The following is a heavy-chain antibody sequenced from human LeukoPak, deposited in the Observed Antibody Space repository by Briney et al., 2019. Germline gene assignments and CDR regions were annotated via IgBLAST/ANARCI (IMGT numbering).Heavy chain of an antibody. J-gene: IGHJ2*01. CDR2: IYYSGST. Sequence: SETLSLTCTVSGGSIFSYYWSWIRQPPGKGPEWIGYIYYSGSTYYNPSLKGRVTISVDTSKNQFSLRLSSVTAADTAVYYCARVLEGSSGQHWYFDLWGRGTLVTVSS. CDR3: ARVLEGSSGQHWYFDL. D-gene: IGHD6-19*01. CDR1: GGSIFSYY. V-gene: IGHV4-59*12.